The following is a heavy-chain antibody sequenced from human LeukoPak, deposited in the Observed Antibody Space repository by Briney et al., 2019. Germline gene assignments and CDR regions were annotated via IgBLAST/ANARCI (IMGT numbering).Heavy chain of an antibody. D-gene: IGHD3-22*01. CDR1: GFTFSSYE. V-gene: IGHV3-48*03. J-gene: IGHJ4*02. CDR2: ISSSGSTI. Sequence: GGSLRLSCAASGFTFSSYEMNWVRQAPGKGLEWVSYISSSGSTIYYADSVKGRFTISRDNSKNTVYLQMNSLRAEDTAIYYCAKHSHDGSAPYYEVQLDYWGQGTLVTVSS. CDR3: AKHSHDGSAPYYEVQLDY.